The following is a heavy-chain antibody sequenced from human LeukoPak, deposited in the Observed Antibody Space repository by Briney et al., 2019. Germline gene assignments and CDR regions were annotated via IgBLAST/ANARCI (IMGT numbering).Heavy chain of an antibody. CDR1: GGSFSGYY. J-gene: IGHJ4*02. V-gene: IGHV4-34*01. CDR3: ARHSDGGPDY. CDR2: INHSGST. Sequence: SETLSLTCAVYGGSFSGYYWSWIRQPPGKGLEWIGEINHSGSTNYNPSLKSRVTISVDTSKNQFSLKLSSVTAADTAVYYCARHSDGGPDYWGQGTLVTVSS.